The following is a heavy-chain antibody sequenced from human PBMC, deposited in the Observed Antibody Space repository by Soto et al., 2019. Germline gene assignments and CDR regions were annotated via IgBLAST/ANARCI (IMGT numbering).Heavy chain of an antibody. J-gene: IGHJ5*02. CDR1: GFSISRSA. D-gene: IGHD1-1*01. V-gene: IGHV3-30*04. CDR2: IAYDGSNR. CDR3: ARDLQAGTDNVNWLAP. Sequence: QVQLVESGGGVVQPGRSLRLSCAASGFSISRSAMHWVRQAPGKGLEWVAVIAYDGSNRWYADSAKGRFTISRDNSKNTVYVQMSSLRCEDTAVYYCARDLQAGTDNVNWLAPWGQGTLVTVSS.